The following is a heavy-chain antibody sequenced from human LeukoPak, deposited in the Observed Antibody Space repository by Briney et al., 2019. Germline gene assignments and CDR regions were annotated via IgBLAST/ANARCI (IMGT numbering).Heavy chain of an antibody. Sequence: QPGGSLRLSCAASGFTFVQYAFFWVRQAPGKGLEYVSAISSSGTDTFYAESVNGRFTISRDNAKNTVYLQMGSLRAEDMAVYFCAGEALLTGYPFDYWGQGSLVTVSS. CDR2: ISSSGTDT. J-gene: IGHJ4*02. CDR3: AGEALLTGYPFDY. CDR1: GFTFVQYA. V-gene: IGHV3-64*02. D-gene: IGHD3-9*01.